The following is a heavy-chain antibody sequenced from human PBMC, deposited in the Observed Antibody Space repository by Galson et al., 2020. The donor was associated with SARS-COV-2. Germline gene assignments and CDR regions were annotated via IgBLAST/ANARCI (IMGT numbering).Heavy chain of an antibody. V-gene: IGHV1-24*01. D-gene: IGHD2-2*01. CDR2: IDPEDGNP. CDR3: ASSSWISTFDM. CDR1: GYTLSEVS. J-gene: IGHJ3*02. Sequence: ASVKVPCKVSGYTLSEVSMHWLRQTPGKGLERMAGIDPEDGNPIYGQHFRGRVTLPEGTSADRGYMELRGLTSGDTSVYYCASSSWISTFDMWGQGTMVTVSS.